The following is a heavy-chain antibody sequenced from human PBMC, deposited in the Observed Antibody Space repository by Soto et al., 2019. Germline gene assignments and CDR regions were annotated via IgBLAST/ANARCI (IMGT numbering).Heavy chain of an antibody. D-gene: IGHD2-8*01. CDR1: GDSISNFY. CDR2: ISARGTT. Sequence: QVQLQESGPGLVKPSETLSLICTVSGDSISNFYWSWIRQPTGKGLESLGRISARGTTNYNPSLLRRGAMALDTAKNQFSLRLASLSAADTAVYFCARGMGRYFDLWGRGTLVTVFS. J-gene: IGHJ2*01. V-gene: IGHV4-4*07. CDR3: ARGMGRYFDL.